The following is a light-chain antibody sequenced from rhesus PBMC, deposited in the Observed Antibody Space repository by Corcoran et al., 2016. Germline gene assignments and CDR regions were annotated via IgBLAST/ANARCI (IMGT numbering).Light chain of an antibody. CDR2: AAS. Sequence: DIQMTQSPSSLSASVGDRVTITCSASQGISTYLNWYQQKPVKAPKRLSYAASSLESGVPSRFSGIGSGTDFTLTISSLQPEDFATYYCLQYNSNPWTFGQGTKVEIK. CDR1: QGISTY. J-gene: IGKJ1*01. V-gene: IGKV1-43*01. CDR3: LQYNSNPWT.